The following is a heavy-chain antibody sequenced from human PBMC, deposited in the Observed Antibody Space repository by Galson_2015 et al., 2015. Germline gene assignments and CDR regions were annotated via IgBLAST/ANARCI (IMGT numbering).Heavy chain of an antibody. CDR1: GFSHTSGVVG. CDR2: FYWDDDK. Sequence: PALVKPTQTLTLTCTFSGFSHTSGVVGVGWIRQPPGKAPEWLALFYWDDDKRYNPSLKSRLTITKDTSKNQVVLTMTNVGPVDTGTYYCALGQYYFDFWGQGLMVTVSS. J-gene: IGHJ4*02. CDR3: ALGQYYFDF. V-gene: IGHV2-5*02. D-gene: IGHD3-16*01.